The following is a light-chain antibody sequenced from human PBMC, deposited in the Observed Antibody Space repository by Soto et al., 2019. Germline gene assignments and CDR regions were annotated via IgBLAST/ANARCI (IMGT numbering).Light chain of an antibody. V-gene: IGKV3-11*01. Sequence: EIVLTQSPATLSLSPGERSTLSCWVSQSVRSYLAWYQHKPGQAPRLLIYDASNRETGIPAMFSGSGAGTDFTRTISSLEPEDFEVYYCQQRSNWPWTFGQGTKVDIK. J-gene: IGKJ1*01. CDR1: QSVRSY. CDR2: DAS. CDR3: QQRSNWPWT.